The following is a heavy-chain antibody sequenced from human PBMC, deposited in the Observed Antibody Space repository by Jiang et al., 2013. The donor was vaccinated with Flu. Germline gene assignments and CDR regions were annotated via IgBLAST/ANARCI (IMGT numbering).Heavy chain of an antibody. CDR2: INPNSGGT. J-gene: IGHJ4*02. D-gene: IGHD2-2*02. CDR1: GYTFTGYY. Sequence: SVKVSCKASGYTFTGYYMHWVRQAPGQGLEWMGWINPNSGGTNYAQKFQGRVTMTRDTSISTAYMELSRLRSDDTAVYYCARGVPQSEYCSSTSCYNILDRTYYFDYWGQGTLVTVSS. V-gene: IGHV1-2*02. CDR3: ARGVPQSEYCSSTSCYNILDRTYYFDY.